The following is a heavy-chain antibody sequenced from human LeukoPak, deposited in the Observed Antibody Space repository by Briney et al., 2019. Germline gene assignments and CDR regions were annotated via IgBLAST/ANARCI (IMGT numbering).Heavy chain of an antibody. CDR3: ARGGSARRTGFDP. V-gene: IGHV1-8*01. Sequence: ASVKVSCKTSGYTFTNYDINWVRQATGQGLEWMGWMNPNSGHTGYAQKFQGRVTMTRNTSISTAYMELSSLRSEDTAFYYCARGGSARRTGFDPWGQGTLVTVSS. CDR2: MNPNSGHT. J-gene: IGHJ5*02. D-gene: IGHD3-10*01. CDR1: GYTFTNYD.